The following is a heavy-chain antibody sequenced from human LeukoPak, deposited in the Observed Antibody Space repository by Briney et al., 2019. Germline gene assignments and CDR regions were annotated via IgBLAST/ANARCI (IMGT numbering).Heavy chain of an antibody. D-gene: IGHD3-22*01. Sequence: GSLRLSCAASGFTFSTYWMHCVRQAPGKGLVWVSRIKSDGSTNYADSVKGRFTISRDNAKNTVSLQMNSLRPEDTGVYYCARAPSEIGGYYPEYFRHWGQGTLVTVSS. CDR3: ARAPSEIGGYYPEYFRH. CDR1: GFTFSTYW. J-gene: IGHJ1*01. CDR2: IKSDGST. V-gene: IGHV3-74*01.